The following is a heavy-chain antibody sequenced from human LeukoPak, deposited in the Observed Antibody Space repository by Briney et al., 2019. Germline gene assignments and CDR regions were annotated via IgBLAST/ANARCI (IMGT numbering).Heavy chain of an antibody. CDR2: ISSSGSYI. D-gene: IGHD3-10*01. V-gene: IGHV3-21*01. J-gene: IGHJ4*02. Sequence: TGGSLRLSCAASGFTFSNHGMNWVRQAPGRGLEWVSSISSSGSYIYYADSVKGRFTISRDNAKNSLYLQMNSLRAEDTAVYYCARDRVSMIRGVTAFDYWGQGTLVTVSS. CDR3: ARDRVSMIRGVTAFDY. CDR1: GFTFSNHG.